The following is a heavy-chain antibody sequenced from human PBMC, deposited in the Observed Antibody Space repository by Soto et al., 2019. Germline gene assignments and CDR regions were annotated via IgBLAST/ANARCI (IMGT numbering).Heavy chain of an antibody. J-gene: IGHJ5*02. CDR3: ARVTAMVRSNWFDP. CDR1: GGSISSSSYY. V-gene: IGHV4-39*01. Sequence: SETLSLTCTVSGGSISSSSYYWGWIRQPPGKGLEWIGSIYYSGSTYYNPSLKSRVTISVDTSKNQFSLKLSSVTAADTAVYYCARVTAMVRSNWFDPWGQGTLVTVSS. CDR2: IYYSGST. D-gene: IGHD5-18*01.